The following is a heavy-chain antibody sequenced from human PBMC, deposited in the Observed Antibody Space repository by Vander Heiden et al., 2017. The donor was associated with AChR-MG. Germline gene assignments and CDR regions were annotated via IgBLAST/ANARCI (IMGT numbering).Heavy chain of an antibody. CDR2: IFSNDEK. V-gene: IGHV2-26*01. Sequence: QVTLKESGPVLVKPTETLTLTCTVSGFSLSNARMGVSWIRQPPGKALEWLAHIFSNDEKSYSTALKSRLTISKDTSKSQVVLTMTKMETVDTATYYCARAYYDFLYGMDVWGQGTTVTVSS. CDR1: GFSLSNARMG. J-gene: IGHJ6*02. CDR3: ARAYYDFLYGMDV. D-gene: IGHD3-3*01.